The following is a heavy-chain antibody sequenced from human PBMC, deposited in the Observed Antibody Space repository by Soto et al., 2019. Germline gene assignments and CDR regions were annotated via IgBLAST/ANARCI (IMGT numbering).Heavy chain of an antibody. CDR3: AKVGRIAAAGTWFDP. J-gene: IGHJ5*02. D-gene: IGHD6-13*01. V-gene: IGHV4-59*02. Sequence: QVQLQESGPGLVRPSETLSLTCTVSAGSVSGYFWSWIRQPPGKELELIAYIHYTGSAYYNPSFRGRVTISIDMSKNQFSLRLNSVSAADTAVYYCAKVGRIAAAGTWFDPWGQGMLVTVSS. CDR1: AGSVSGYF. CDR2: IHYTGSA.